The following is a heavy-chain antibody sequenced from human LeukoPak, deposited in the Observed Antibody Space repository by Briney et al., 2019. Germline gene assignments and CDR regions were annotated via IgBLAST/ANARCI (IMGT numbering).Heavy chain of an antibody. V-gene: IGHV1-69*05. CDR3: AMSNGDSYYYYMDV. J-gene: IGHJ6*03. D-gene: IGHD4-17*01. CDR1: GYSFTGYY. Sequence: SVKVSCKASGYSFTGYYMHWVRQAPGQGLEWMGGIIPIFGTANYAQKFQGRVTITTDESTSTAYMELSSLRSEDTAVYYCAMSNGDSYYYYMDVWGKGTTVTVSS. CDR2: IIPIFGTA.